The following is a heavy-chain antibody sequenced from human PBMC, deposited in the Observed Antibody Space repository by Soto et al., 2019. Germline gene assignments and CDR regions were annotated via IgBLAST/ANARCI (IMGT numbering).Heavy chain of an antibody. D-gene: IGHD2-15*01. CDR1: GGSFSGYY. CDR3: ARGYCSGGSCHRPTYYYYGMDV. J-gene: IGHJ6*02. V-gene: IGHV4-34*01. Sequence: ASETLSLTCAVYGGSFSGYYWSWIRQPPGKGLEWIGEINHSGSTNYNPSLKSRVTMSVDTSKNQFSLKLSSVTAADTAVYYCARGYCSGGSCHRPTYYYYGMDVWGQGTTVTVSS. CDR2: INHSGST.